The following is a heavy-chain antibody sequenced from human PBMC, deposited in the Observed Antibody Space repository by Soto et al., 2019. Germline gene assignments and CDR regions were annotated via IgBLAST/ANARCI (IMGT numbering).Heavy chain of an antibody. CDR1: GGSISSSSYY. CDR2: IYYSGST. V-gene: IGHV4-39*07. Sequence: PSETLSLTCTVSGGSISSSSYYWGWIRQPPGKGLEWIGGIYYSGSTYYNPSLKSRVTMSVDKSKNQFSLMLTSVTAADTAMYYCARDAAVAGETDRFDSWGQGILVTVSS. D-gene: IGHD6-19*01. CDR3: ARDAAVAGETDRFDS. J-gene: IGHJ4*02.